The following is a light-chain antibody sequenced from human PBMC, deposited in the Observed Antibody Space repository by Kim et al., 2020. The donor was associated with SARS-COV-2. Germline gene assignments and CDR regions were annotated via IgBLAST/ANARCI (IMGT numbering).Light chain of an antibody. CDR1: QSLVHSNGNTY. CDR3: MQGTHWPRT. Sequence: DVVMTQSPLSLPVTLGQPASLSCRSSQSLVHSNGNTYLNWFQERPGQSPRHLIYEVSRRDSGVPDRFSSSGSGTDFTLKISRVEAEDIGIYYCMQGTHWPRTFGQGTKVDIK. V-gene: IGKV2-30*02. CDR2: EVS. J-gene: IGKJ1*01.